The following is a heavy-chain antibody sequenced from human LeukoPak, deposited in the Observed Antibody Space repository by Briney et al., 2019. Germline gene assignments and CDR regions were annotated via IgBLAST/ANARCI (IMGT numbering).Heavy chain of an antibody. CDR2: IHYSGST. J-gene: IGHJ4*02. D-gene: IGHD4-17*01. V-gene: IGHV4-39*02. CDR3: ARETRNGDYDY. Sequence: PSETLSLTCTVSGGSISGSTYYWGWIRQPPGKGLEWIATIHYSGSTYYNPSLKSRVTIAVDTSKNQFSLKLTSVTAADTAVYYCARETRNGDYDYWGQGTLVTVSS. CDR1: GGSISGSTYY.